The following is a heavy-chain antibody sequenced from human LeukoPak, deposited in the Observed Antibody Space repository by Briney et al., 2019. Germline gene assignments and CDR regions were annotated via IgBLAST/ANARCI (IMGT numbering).Heavy chain of an antibody. J-gene: IGHJ4*02. CDR3: ARASHYDFWSGYKV. V-gene: IGHV1-2*04. D-gene: IGHD3-3*01. CDR1: GYTFTGYY. CDR2: INPNSGGT. Sequence: GASVKVSCKASGYTFTGYYMHWVRQAPGQGLEWMGWINPNSGGTNFAQKFQGWVTMTRDTSISTAYMELSRLRSDDTAVSYCARASHYDFWSGYKVWGQGTLVTVSS.